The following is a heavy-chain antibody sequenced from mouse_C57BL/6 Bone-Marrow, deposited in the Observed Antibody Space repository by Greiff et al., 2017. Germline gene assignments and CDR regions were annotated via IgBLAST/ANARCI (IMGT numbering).Heavy chain of an antibody. Sequence: EVQLQQSGAELVRPGASVKLSCTASGFNIKDDYMHWVKQRPEQGLEWIGWIDPENGDTEYASKFQGKATITADTSSNTAYLQLSSLTSEDTAVYYCTTYSIWGSGSPFAYWGQGTLVTVSA. CDR3: TTYSIWGSGSPFAY. CDR1: GFNIKDDY. V-gene: IGHV14-4*01. J-gene: IGHJ3*01. CDR2: IDPENGDT. D-gene: IGHD4-1*01.